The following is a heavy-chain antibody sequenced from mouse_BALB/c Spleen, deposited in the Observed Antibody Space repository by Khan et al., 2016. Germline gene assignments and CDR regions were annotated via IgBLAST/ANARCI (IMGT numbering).Heavy chain of an antibody. Sequence: QVQLQQSGPELKKPGETVKISCKASGYTLTNFGMNWMKQAPGKGLKWMGWINTYTGEPTYADDFKGRFAFSLETSASTAYLQINSLKNEDMATYFCARHYYGGRGNYFDYWGQGTTLTVSS. V-gene: IGHV9-1*02. CDR2: INTYTGEP. D-gene: IGHD1-1*01. CDR1: GYTLTNFG. CDR3: ARHYYGGRGNYFDY. J-gene: IGHJ2*01.